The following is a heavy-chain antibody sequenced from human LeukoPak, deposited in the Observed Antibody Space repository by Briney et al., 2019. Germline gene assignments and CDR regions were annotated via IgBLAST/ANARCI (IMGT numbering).Heavy chain of an antibody. Sequence: PSETLSLTCAVYGGSFSGYYWSWIRQPPGKGLEWIGEINHSGSTNYNPSLKSRVTISVDTSKNQFSLKLSSVTAADTAVYYCARGAGKTGTTDYWGQGTLVTVSS. CDR3: ARGAGKTGTTDY. D-gene: IGHD1-7*01. CDR1: GGSFSGYY. CDR2: INHSGST. V-gene: IGHV4-34*01. J-gene: IGHJ4*02.